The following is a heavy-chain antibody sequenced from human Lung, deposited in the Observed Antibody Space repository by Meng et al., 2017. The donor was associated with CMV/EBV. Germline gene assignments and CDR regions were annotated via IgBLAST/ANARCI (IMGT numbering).Heavy chain of an antibody. V-gene: IGHV4-4*02. J-gene: IGHJ1*01. CDR2: IPHRGSS. D-gene: IGHD3-10*01. CDR3: LRRSGGSV. CDR1: GDSITNHNW. Sequence: QVQLRESGPALVKPAETLSLTCAVSGDSITNHNWWAWVRQPPGKGLEWIGEIPHRGSSAYNPSLKSRVSMSIDKSKNRFSLKLTSVTAADTAVYHCLRRSGGSVWGQGTLVTVSS.